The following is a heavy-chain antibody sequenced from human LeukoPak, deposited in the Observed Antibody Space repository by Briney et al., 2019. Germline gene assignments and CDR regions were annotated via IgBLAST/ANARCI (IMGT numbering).Heavy chain of an antibody. V-gene: IGHV3-7*01. CDR2: IQHDGSEQ. J-gene: IGHJ5*02. CDR3: ATPARGGSALP. CDR1: GFTFSSYG. D-gene: IGHD6-19*01. Sequence: PGGSLRLSCAASGFTFSSYGMHWVRQAPGKGLEWVANIQHDGSEQYYVDSVKGRFTISRDNTKKSLFLQINSLRAEDTAVYYCATPARGGSALPWGQGTLSPSPQ.